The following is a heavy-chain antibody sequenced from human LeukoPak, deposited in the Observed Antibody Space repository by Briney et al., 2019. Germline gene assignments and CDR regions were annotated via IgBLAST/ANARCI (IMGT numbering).Heavy chain of an antibody. D-gene: IGHD3-3*01. CDR2: IGSSGGRV. Sequence: GGSLRLACAAAGLIFKTYAMAWVRQAPGRGLEWVSAIGSSGGRVYYAGSLKGRFTIYRDSSKNSLSLQMNSLRAEDTAVYYCANVSGGEHNFWSDFSQDKSFDPWGQGTLVTVSS. J-gene: IGHJ5*02. V-gene: IGHV3-23*01. CDR1: GLIFKTYA. CDR3: ANVSGGEHNFWSDFSQDKSFDP.